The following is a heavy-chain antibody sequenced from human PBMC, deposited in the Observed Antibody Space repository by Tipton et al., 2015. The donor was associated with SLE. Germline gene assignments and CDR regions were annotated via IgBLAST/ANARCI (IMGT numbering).Heavy chain of an antibody. Sequence: TLSLTCTVSGASISSFFCSWVRQPPGQGLEWIGYSDDRGSINYNPSLKSRVTISVDTSKNQFSLKLTSVTTADTAVYYCARGSYYFDYRGQGTLVTVSS. J-gene: IGHJ4*02. CDR2: SDDRGSI. CDR1: GASISSFF. V-gene: IGHV4-59*01. CDR3: ARGSYYFDY.